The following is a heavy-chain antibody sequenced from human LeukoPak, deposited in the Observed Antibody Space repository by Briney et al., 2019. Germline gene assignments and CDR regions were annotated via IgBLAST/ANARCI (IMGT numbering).Heavy chain of an antibody. Sequence: PSETLSLTCTVSGGSISSSSYYWGWIRQPPGKGLEWIGEINHSGSTNYNPSLKSRVTISVDTSKNQFSLKLSSVTAADTAVYYCADRVAARPRALGDWGQGTLVTVSS. D-gene: IGHD6-6*01. V-gene: IGHV4-39*07. CDR3: ADRVAARPRALGD. CDR1: GGSISSSSYY. J-gene: IGHJ4*02. CDR2: INHSGST.